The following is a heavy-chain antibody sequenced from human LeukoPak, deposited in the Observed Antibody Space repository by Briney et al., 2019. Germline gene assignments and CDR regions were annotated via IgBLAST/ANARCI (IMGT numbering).Heavy chain of an antibody. J-gene: IGHJ4*02. CDR1: GGTFSSYA. D-gene: IGHD2-15*01. CDR3: ARAPLGVERKYCSGGSCYSTPYYFDY. CDR2: IIPIFGTA. V-gene: IGHV1-69*06. Sequence: ASVKVSCKASGGTFSSYAISWVRQAPGQGLEWMGGIIPIFGTANYAQKFQGRVTITADKFTSTAYMELSSLRSEDTAVYYCARAPLGVERKYCSGGSCYSTPYYFDYWGQGTLVTVSS.